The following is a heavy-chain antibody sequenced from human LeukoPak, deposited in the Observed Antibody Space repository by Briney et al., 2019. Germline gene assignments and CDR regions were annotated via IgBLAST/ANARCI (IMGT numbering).Heavy chain of an antibody. CDR3: ARVFTLASDAFDI. J-gene: IGHJ3*02. D-gene: IGHD2-21*01. CDR1: GYTFTSYD. Sequence: ASVKVSCKASGYTFTSYDTNWVRQATGQGLEWMGWMNPNSGNTGYAQKFQGRVTMTRNTSISTAYMELSSLRSEDTAVYYCARVFTLASDAFDIWGQGTMVTVSS. CDR2: MNPNSGNT. V-gene: IGHV1-8*01.